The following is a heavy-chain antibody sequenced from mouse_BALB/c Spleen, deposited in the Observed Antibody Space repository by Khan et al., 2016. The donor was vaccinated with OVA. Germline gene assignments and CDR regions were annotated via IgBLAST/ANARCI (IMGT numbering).Heavy chain of an antibody. CDR3: TREGRYSCNYGAGFSY. J-gene: IGHJ3*01. Sequence: QVQLQQSGAELARPGASVKMSCKASGYTFTSYTMHWVKQRPGQGLEWIGYINPSNDYTNYNQKFKDKATLTADKSSSTAYMQLSSLTSEDSAVYDCTREGRYSCNYGAGFSYWGQGSLVTVSA. D-gene: IGHD2-1*01. CDR2: INPSNDYT. V-gene: IGHV1-4*01. CDR1: GYTFTSYT.